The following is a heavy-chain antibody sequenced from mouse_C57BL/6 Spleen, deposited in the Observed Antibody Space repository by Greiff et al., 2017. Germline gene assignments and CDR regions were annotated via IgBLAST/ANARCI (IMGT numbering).Heavy chain of an antibody. CDR2: IWRGGST. CDR3: AKSDGYSWFAY. CDR1: GFSLTSYG. D-gene: IGHD2-3*01. Sequence: VQLQQSGPGLVQPSQCLSITCTVSGFSLTSYGVHWVRQSPGKGLAWLGVIWRGGSTDYNAAFLSRLSITKDNSKCTVFFKMSSLQADDTAIYFCAKSDGYSWFAYWGQRTLVAVSA. J-gene: IGHJ3*01. V-gene: IGHV2-5*01.